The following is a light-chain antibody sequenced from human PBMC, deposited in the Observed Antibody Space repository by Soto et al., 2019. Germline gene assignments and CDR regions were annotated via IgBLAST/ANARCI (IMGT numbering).Light chain of an antibody. Sequence: DIHMTQSPSSLSAFVGDRVTITCRSSQTISSYLNWYQQKPGKAPKVLIYAASYLQTGVSSRFSGRGSGTDFTLTIDSLQPEDAATYYCQQSYIRFTFGPGTKVDIK. CDR3: QQSYIRFT. J-gene: IGKJ3*01. V-gene: IGKV1-39*01. CDR2: AAS. CDR1: QTISSY.